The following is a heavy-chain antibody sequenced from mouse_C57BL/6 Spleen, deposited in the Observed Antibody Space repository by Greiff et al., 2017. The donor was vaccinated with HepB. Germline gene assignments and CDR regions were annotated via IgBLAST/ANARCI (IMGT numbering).Heavy chain of an antibody. V-gene: IGHV3-6*01. CDR2: ISYDGSN. J-gene: IGHJ1*03. CDR1: GYSITSGYY. CDR3: ARSLTGTGYFDV. Sequence: DVKLQESGPGLVKPSQSLSLTCSVTGYSITSGYYWNWIRQFPGNKLEWMGYISYDGSNNYNPSLKNRISITRDTSKNQFFLKLNSVTTEDTATYYCARSLTGTGYFDVWGIGTTVTVSS. D-gene: IGHD4-1*01.